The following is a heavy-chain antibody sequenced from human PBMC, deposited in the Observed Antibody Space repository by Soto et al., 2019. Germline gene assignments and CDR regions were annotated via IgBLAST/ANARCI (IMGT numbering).Heavy chain of an antibody. J-gene: IGHJ3*02. CDR2: ILVDGRT. Sequence: GGSLRLSCAASGFICSSYDMSWVRQAPGKGLEWVSTILVDGRTFYVDSVKGRFTISRDSSQNTVYLQMNSLTAGDTALYYCAKATATGGGAFDICGQGTLVTVS. V-gene: IGHV3-23*01. CDR1: GFICSSYD. D-gene: IGHD2-8*02. CDR3: AKATATGGGAFDI.